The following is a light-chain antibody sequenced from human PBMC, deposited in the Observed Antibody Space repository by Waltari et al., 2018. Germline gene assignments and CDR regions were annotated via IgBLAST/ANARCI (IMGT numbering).Light chain of an antibody. CDR3: SSYAHNNHFV. CDR2: EVT. CDR1: NSDVGAYNY. J-gene: IGLJ1*01. V-gene: IGLV2-8*01. Sequence: QSVLTQPPSATGSPGQSVTISCTGTNSDVGAYNYVSWYQQHPGKVPKLLIYEVTKRPPGGPDRLPGAKSGNTASLTVAGLQADDEADYYCSSYAHNNHFVFGTGTKVTVL.